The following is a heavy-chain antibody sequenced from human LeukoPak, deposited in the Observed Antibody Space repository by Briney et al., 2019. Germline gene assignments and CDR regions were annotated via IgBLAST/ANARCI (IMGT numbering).Heavy chain of an antibody. CDR1: GFTFSDYY. CDR2: ISSSGSTI. Sequence: GGSLRLSCAASGFTFSDYYMGWIRQAPGKGLEWVSYISSSGSTIYYADSVKGRFTISRDNAKNSLYLQMNSLRAEDTAVYYCARGYCSGGSCYPFDYWGQGTLVTVSS. V-gene: IGHV3-11*04. J-gene: IGHJ4*02. CDR3: ARGYCSGGSCYPFDY. D-gene: IGHD2-15*01.